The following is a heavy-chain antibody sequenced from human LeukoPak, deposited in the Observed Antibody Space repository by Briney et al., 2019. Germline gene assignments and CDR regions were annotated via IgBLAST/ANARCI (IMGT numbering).Heavy chain of an antibody. D-gene: IGHD2-2*01. CDR1: GGSFSGYY. V-gene: IGHV4-34*01. Sequence: TSETLSLTCAVYGGSFSGYYWSWIRQPPGKGLEWIGEINHSGSTNYNPSLKSRVTISVDTSKNQFSLKLSSVTAADTAVYYCARGDQLLSTFFDYWGQGTLVTVSS. CDR3: ARGDQLLSTFFDY. CDR2: INHSGST. J-gene: IGHJ4*02.